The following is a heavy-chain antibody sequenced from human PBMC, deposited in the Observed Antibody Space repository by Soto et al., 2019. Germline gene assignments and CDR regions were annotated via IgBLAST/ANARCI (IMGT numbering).Heavy chain of an antibody. CDR3: AKDIGVDGSASYPYS. V-gene: IGHV3-30*18. Sequence: QVQLVESGGGVVQPGRSLRLSCAASGFTFSTYGMHWVRHTPGKGLERLAVISYDGRYELHADSVKGRFTISRDNSKNTVSLHMNNLKIEDTSVYYCAKDIGVDGSASYPYSWGKGTMVTVSS. CDR2: ISYDGRYE. D-gene: IGHD3-10*01. J-gene: IGHJ4*02. CDR1: GFTFSTYG.